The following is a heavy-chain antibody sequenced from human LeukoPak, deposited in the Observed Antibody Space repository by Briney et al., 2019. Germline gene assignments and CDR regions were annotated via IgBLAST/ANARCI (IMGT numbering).Heavy chain of an antibody. CDR2: IYTSGST. V-gene: IGHV4-61*02. Sequence: SETLSLTCTVSGGSISSGSYYWSWIRQPAGKGLEWIGRIYTSGSTNYNPSLKSRVTISVDTSKNQFSLKLSSATAADTAVYYCARYGPPRLRGVRGAFDIWGQGTMVTVSS. CDR1: GGSISSGSYY. J-gene: IGHJ3*02. D-gene: IGHD4-17*01. CDR3: ARYGPPRLRGVRGAFDI.